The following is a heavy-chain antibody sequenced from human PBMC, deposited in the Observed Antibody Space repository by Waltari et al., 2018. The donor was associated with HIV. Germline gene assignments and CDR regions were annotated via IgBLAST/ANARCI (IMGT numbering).Heavy chain of an antibody. CDR3: ARGATVGPPNWVDP. CDR2: INHSGST. CDR1: GGSFSGYY. J-gene: IGHJ5*02. Sequence: QVQLQQWGAGLLKPSETLSLTCAVYGGSFSGYYWSWIRQPPGKGLEWIGEINHSGSTNYNPSLRSRVTISVDTSKNQFSLKLSSVTAADTAVYYCARGATVGPPNWVDPWGQGTLVTVSS. V-gene: IGHV4-34*01. D-gene: IGHD4-17*01.